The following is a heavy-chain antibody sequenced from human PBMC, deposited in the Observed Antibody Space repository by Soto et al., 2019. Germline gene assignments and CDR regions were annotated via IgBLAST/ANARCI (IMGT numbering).Heavy chain of an antibody. CDR3: ARHSDEFGEFPIFPIDY. D-gene: IGHD3-10*01. CDR1: GYSFTSYW. V-gene: IGHV5-51*01. J-gene: IGHJ4*02. CDR2: IYPGDSDT. Sequence: GESLKISCKGSGYSFTSYWIGWVRQMPGKGLEWMGIIYPGDSDTRYSPSFQGQVTISADKSISTAYLQWSSLKASDTAMYYCARHSDEFGEFPIFPIDYWGQGTLVTVSS.